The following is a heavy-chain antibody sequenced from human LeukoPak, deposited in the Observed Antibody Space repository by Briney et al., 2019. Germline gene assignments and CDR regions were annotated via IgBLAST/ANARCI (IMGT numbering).Heavy chain of an antibody. CDR3: ARRKIVVSLVDV. CDR2: ISAYNGNT. CDR1: GYTFTNYG. V-gene: IGHV1-18*01. Sequence: ASVKVSCKASGYTFTNYGISWVRQAPGQGLEWMGWISAYNGNTNYAQKLQGRVTMTTDTSTSTAYMELRSLRSDDTAVYYCARRKIVVSLVDVWGQGTTVTVSS. D-gene: IGHD3-22*01. J-gene: IGHJ6*02.